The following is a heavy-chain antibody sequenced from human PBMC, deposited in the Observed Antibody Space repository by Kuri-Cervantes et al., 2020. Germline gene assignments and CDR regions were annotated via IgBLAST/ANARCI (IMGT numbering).Heavy chain of an antibody. V-gene: IGHV3-30*02. CDR2: IRYDGSNK. J-gene: IGHJ3*02. CDR1: GFTFSSYA. D-gene: IGHD3-22*01. Sequence: GGSLRLSCAASGFTFSSYAMSWVRQAPGKGLEWVAFIRYDGSNKYYADSVKGRFTISRDNSKNTLYLQMDSLRAEDTAVYYCARGRVTRWLPDAFDIWGQGTMVTVSS. CDR3: ARGRVTRWLPDAFDI.